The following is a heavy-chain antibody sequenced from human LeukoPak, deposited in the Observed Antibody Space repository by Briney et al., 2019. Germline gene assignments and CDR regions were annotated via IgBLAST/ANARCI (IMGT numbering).Heavy chain of an antibody. J-gene: IGHJ6*03. Sequence: SETLSLTCAVYGGSFSGYYWSWIRQPPGKGLEWIGEINHSGSTNYNPSLKSRVTISVDTSKTQFSLKLSSVTAADTAVYYCARGGEGLEKPYYYYYYYMDVWGKGTTVTVSS. CDR1: GGSFSGYY. V-gene: IGHV4-34*01. CDR3: ARGGEGLEKPYYYYYYYMDV. CDR2: INHSGST. D-gene: IGHD3-10*01.